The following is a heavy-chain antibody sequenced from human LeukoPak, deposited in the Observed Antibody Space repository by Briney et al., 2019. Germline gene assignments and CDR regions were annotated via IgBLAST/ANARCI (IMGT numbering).Heavy chain of an antibody. J-gene: IGHJ5*02. V-gene: IGHV1-2*02. CDR1: GYTFTGYY. Sequence: GASVKVSCKASGYTFTGYYMHWVRQAPGQGLEWMGWINPNSGGTNYAQKFQGRVTMTRDTSISTAYMELSRLRSDDTAVYYCARDHYPYCTNGVCYGKSWFDPWGQGTLVTVSS. CDR3: ARDHYPYCTNGVCYGKSWFDP. D-gene: IGHD2-8*01. CDR2: INPNSGGT.